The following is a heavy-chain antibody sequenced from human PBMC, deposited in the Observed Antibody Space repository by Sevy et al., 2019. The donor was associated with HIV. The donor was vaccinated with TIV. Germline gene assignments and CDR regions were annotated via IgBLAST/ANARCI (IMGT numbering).Heavy chain of an antibody. Sequence: GGSLRLSCVDSGFTFSTYSMNWVRQAPGKGLQWVSSISSASSYIYYADSVKGRFTLSRDNAKKSLYLQMNNLRAEDTAVYYCARDRGVGTSSYGMDVWGQGTTVTVSS. CDR2: ISSASSYI. D-gene: IGHD1-26*01. CDR1: GFTFSTYS. CDR3: ARDRGVGTSSYGMDV. V-gene: IGHV3-21*01. J-gene: IGHJ6*02.